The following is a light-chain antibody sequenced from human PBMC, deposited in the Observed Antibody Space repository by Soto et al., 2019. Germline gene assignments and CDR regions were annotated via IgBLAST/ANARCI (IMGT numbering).Light chain of an antibody. Sequence: QSVLTQPPSVSGAPGQRVTISCTGSSSNIGAGYDVHWYQQLPGTAPKLLIYGNSNRPSGVPDRFSGSKSGTSASLAITGLQAEDEADYYCQSYDSSVVFGAGTQLTVL. J-gene: IGLJ2*01. CDR3: QSYDSSVV. CDR2: GNS. CDR1: SSNIGAGYD. V-gene: IGLV1-40*01.